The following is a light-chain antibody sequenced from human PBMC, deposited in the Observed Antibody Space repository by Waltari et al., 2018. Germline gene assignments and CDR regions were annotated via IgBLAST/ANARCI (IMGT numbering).Light chain of an antibody. CDR1: SSDVGGYNY. CDR2: DVF. J-gene: IGLJ2*01. V-gene: IGLV2-14*01. CDR3: SSYTTSSTVV. Sequence: QSALTQPASVSGSPGQSITVSCTGTSSDVGGYNYVSWYQQHPGKAPKIIIYDVFNLPSGVSNRFSGSKSGNTASLTISGLQAEDEAEYYCSSYTTSSTVVFGGGTKVTVL.